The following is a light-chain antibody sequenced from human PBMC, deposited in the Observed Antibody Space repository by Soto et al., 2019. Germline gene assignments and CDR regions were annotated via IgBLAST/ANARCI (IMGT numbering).Light chain of an antibody. CDR3: CSYAGSPRYV. CDR1: SSDVGGYNY. V-gene: IGLV2-11*01. J-gene: IGLJ1*01. CDR2: DVS. Sequence: HSVLTQPRSVSGSPGQSVTISCTGTSSDVGGYNYVSWYQQHPGKAPKVMIYDVSERPSGVPDRFSGSKSGNTASLTISGLQAEDEADYYCCSYAGSPRYVFGTGTTLTVL.